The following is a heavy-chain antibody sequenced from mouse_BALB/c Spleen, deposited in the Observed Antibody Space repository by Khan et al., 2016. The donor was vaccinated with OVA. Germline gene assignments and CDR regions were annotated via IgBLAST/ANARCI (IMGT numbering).Heavy chain of an antibody. Sequence: QVQLQQSGAELVKAGASVKMSCKASGYTFTSYWMHWVKQRLGQGLEWFAETNPTNGRTYYNEKFKSKATLTVDKSSSTAYMLLSGLTFEDSAVYDCARIKKIVATYFDYWGQGTTLTVSS. V-gene: IGHV1S81*02. J-gene: IGHJ2*01. CDR3: ARIKKIVATYFDY. CDR2: TNPTNGRT. D-gene: IGHD1-1*01. CDR1: GYTFTSYW.